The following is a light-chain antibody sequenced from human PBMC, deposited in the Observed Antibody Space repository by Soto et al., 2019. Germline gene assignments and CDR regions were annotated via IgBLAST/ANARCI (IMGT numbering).Light chain of an antibody. CDR2: GAS. CDR3: QQYNDWPPT. CDR1: QSVSSN. J-gene: IGKJ1*01. V-gene: IGKV3-15*01. Sequence: EMGMTQSPATLSVSPGERATLACRASQSVSSNLAWYQQRPGQPPRLLIYGASTRATGIPARFSGSGSGTEFTLTISRLQSEDFAVYYCQQYNDWPPTFGQGTKVDIK.